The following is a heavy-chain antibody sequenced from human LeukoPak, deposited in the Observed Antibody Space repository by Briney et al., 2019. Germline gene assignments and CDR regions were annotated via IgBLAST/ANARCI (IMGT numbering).Heavy chain of an antibody. CDR3: ARDRTRSGMDAFDI. J-gene: IGHJ3*02. D-gene: IGHD3-10*01. Sequence: ASVKVSCKASGYTFTGYYMHWVRQAPGQGLEWMGWINPNSGGTHYAQKFQGRVTMTRDKSTSTAYMELSRLRSDDTAVYYCARDRTRSGMDAFDIWGQGTMVTVSS. CDR1: GYTFTGYY. V-gene: IGHV1-2*02. CDR2: INPNSGGT.